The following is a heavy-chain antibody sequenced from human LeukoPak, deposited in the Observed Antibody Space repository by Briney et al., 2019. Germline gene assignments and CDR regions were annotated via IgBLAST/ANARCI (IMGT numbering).Heavy chain of an antibody. CDR2: IYYSGST. CDR1: GDSISTSNSY. V-gene: IGHV4-39*01. Sequence: PSETLSLTCTVSGDSISTSNSYWGWIRQPPGKGLEWIGSIYYSGSTYYNPSLKSRVTISVDTSKNQFSLKLSSVTAADTAVYYCARRDSNGDYEEWSFDYWGQGTLVTVSS. CDR3: ARRDSNGDYEEWSFDY. J-gene: IGHJ4*02. D-gene: IGHD4-17*01.